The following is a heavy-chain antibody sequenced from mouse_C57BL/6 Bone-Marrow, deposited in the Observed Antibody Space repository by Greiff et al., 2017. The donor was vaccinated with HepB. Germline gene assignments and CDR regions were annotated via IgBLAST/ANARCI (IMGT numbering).Heavy chain of an antibody. V-gene: IGHV1-72*01. CDR2: IDPNSGGT. CDR3: AREGIYYRLRGYFDY. Sequence: QVQLKQPAAELVKPGASVKLSCKASGYTFTSYWMHWVKQRPGRGLEWIGRIDPNSGGTKYNEKFKSKATLTVDKTSSTAYLQLSSLTSEDSAVYYCAREGIYYRLRGYFDYWGQGTTLTVSS. CDR1: GYTFTSYW. D-gene: IGHD2-14*01. J-gene: IGHJ2*01.